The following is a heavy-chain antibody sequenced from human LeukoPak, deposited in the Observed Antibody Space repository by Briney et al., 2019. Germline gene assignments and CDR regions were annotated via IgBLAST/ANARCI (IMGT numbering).Heavy chain of an antibody. CDR3: ARLPFFIVPAASPYYYYGMDV. D-gene: IGHD2-2*01. CDR1: GFTFSSYW. CDR2: IKQDGSEK. V-gene: IGHV3-7*03. Sequence: PGGSLRLSCAASGFTFSSYWMSWVRQAPGKGLEWVANIKQDGSEKYYVDSVKGRFTISRDNAKNSLYLQMNSLRAEDTAVYYCARLPFFIVPAASPYYYYGMDVWGQGTTVTVSS. J-gene: IGHJ6*02.